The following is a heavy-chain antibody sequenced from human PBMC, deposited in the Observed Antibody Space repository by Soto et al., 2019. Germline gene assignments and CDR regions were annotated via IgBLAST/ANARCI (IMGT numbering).Heavy chain of an antibody. CDR2: IYYSGST. Sequence: ETLSLTCTVSGGSINSSSYYWGWIRQPPGKGLEWIGSIYYSGSTYYNPSLKSRVTISVDTSKNQFSLKLSSVTAADTAVYYCARHVTMVRGVIRGKYYFDYWGQGTLVTVSS. CDR3: ARHVTMVRGVIRGKYYFDY. D-gene: IGHD3-10*01. V-gene: IGHV4-39*01. CDR1: GGSINSSSYY. J-gene: IGHJ4*02.